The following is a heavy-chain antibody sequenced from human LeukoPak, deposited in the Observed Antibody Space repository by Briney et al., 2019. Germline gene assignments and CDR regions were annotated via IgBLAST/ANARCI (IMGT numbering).Heavy chain of an antibody. V-gene: IGHV3-74*01. J-gene: IGHJ3*02. D-gene: IGHD3-22*01. CDR1: GFTFSNYW. Sequence: PGGSLRLSCAVSGFTFSNYWMVWVRQSPGKGLVWVSRIDRDGNITSYADSVKGRFTIYRDNAKNTLYLQMNSLRAEDTAVYYCARENYSDSRSLDIWGQGTMVTVSS. CDR3: ARENYSDSRSLDI. CDR2: IDRDGNIT.